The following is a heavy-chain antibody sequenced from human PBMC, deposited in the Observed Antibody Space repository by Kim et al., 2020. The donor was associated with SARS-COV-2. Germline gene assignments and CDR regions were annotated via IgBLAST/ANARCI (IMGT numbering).Heavy chain of an antibody. CDR3: ARDITNVDTAMVTENWFDP. CDR2: IIPIFGTA. V-gene: IGHV1-69*13. CDR1: GGTFSSYA. J-gene: IGHJ5*02. D-gene: IGHD5-18*01. Sequence: SVKVSCKASGGTFSSYAISWVRQAPGQGLEWMGGIIPIFGTANYAQKFQGRVTITADESTSTAYMELSSLRSEDTAVYYCARDITNVDTAMVTENWFDPWGQGTLVTVSS.